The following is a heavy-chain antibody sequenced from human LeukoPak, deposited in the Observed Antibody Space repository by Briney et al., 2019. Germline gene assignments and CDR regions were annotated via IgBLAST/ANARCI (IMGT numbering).Heavy chain of an antibody. V-gene: IGHV4-34*01. J-gene: IGHJ6*02. CDR2: INHSGST. D-gene: IGHD5-24*01. Sequence: SETLSLTCAVYGGSFSGYYWSWIRQPPGKGLEWIGEINHSGSTNYNPSLKSRVTISVDTSKNQFSLKLSSVTAADTAVYYCAGWRYYYGMDVWGQGTTVTVSS. CDR3: AGWRYYYGMDV. CDR1: GGSFSGYY.